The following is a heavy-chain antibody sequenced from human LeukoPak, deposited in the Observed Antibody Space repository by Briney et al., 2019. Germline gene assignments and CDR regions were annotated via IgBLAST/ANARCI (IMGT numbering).Heavy chain of an antibody. J-gene: IGHJ4*02. CDR2: ISYDGSNK. D-gene: IGHD3-10*01. V-gene: IGHV3-30-3*01. CDR3: AKDPARLTMVRGVHDY. CDR1: GFTFSSYA. Sequence: GRSLRLSCAASGFTFSSYAMHWVRQAPGKGLEWVAVISYDGSNKYYADSVKGRFTISRDNSKNTLYLQMNSLRAEDTAVYYCAKDPARLTMVRGVHDYWGQGTLVTVSS.